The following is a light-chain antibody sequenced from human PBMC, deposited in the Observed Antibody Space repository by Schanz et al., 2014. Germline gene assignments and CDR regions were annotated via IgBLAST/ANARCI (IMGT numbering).Light chain of an antibody. CDR1: QTVSNNY. Sequence: EIVMTQSPATLSVSPGERATLSCRASQTVSNNYLAWYQQKPGQAPRLLIYGASSRATGIPDRFRGSGSGTDFTLTISRLEPEDFAVYYCQQYDTSSGTFGQGTKVEIK. J-gene: IGKJ1*01. CDR3: QQYDTSSGT. V-gene: IGKV3-20*01. CDR2: GAS.